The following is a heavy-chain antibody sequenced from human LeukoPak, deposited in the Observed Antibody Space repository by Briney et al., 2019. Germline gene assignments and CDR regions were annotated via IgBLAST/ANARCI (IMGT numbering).Heavy chain of an antibody. CDR1: GGSISGSY. V-gene: IGHV4-59*01. CDR2: ISQSGST. Sequence: PSETLSLTPIISGGSISGSYWSSIRQPPGKGLEWIGYISQSGSTNYNPSLKSRVTISRDTSKNQIALTLSSVTAADTAVYYCARNLDANWGQGTLVTVSS. D-gene: IGHD1-1*01. CDR3: ARNLDAN. J-gene: IGHJ4*02.